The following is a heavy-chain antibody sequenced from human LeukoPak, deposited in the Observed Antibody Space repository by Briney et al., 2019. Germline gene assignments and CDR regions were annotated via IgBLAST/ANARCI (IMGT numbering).Heavy chain of an antibody. CDR3: AGGVGATTFS. CDR2: VYYSGST. J-gene: IGHJ5*02. V-gene: IGHV4-59*01. Sequence: SETLSLTCTVSGDSIKSYYRSWIRQPPGKGLEWIGYVYYSGSTSYNPSLKSRVTISVDTSKNQFSLKLSSVTAADTAVYYCAGGVGATTFSWGQGTLVTVSS. D-gene: IGHD1-26*01. CDR1: GDSIKSYY.